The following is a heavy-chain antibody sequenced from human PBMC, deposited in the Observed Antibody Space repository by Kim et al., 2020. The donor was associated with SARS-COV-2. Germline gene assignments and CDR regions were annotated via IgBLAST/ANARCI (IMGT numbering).Heavy chain of an antibody. Sequence: ADSVKGRFTISRDNSKNTLFLQTNSLRVEDTAVYYCAKGGYYDTSGYNDYWGQGTLVTVSS. J-gene: IGHJ4*02. D-gene: IGHD3-22*01. CDR3: AKGGYYDTSGYNDY. V-gene: IGHV3-23*01.